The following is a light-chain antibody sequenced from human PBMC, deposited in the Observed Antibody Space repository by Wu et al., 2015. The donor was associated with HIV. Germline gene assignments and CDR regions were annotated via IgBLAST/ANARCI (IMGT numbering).Light chain of an antibody. CDR2: GAS. CDR3: QQYNNWPPGLT. Sequence: TQSPATLSVSPGERATLSCRASQSVSSNLAWYQQKPGQAPRLLIYGASTRATGIPARFSGSGSGTEFTLTISSLQSEDFAVYYCQQYNNWPPGLTFGGGTKVEIK. J-gene: IGKJ4*01. CDR1: QSVSSN. V-gene: IGKV3-15*01.